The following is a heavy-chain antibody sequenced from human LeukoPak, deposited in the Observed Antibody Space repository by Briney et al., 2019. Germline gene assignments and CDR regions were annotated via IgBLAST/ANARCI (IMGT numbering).Heavy chain of an antibody. D-gene: IGHD3-10*01. CDR1: GASISSGTYY. V-gene: IGHV4-61*02. Sequence: SETLSLTCTVSGASISSGTYYWSWIRQPAGKGLEWIGRIYTSGSTNYNPSLKSRVTISVDTSKNQVSLKLSSVTAADTAVYYCAGNYYGSGSYYSEDRYWGQGTLVTVSS. CDR2: IYTSGST. J-gene: IGHJ4*02. CDR3: AGNYYGSGSYYSEDRY.